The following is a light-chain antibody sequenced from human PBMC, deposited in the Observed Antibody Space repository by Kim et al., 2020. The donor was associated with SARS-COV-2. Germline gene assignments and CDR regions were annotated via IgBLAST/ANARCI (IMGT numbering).Light chain of an antibody. CDR3: QKYNSAPRT. CDR2: AAS. CDR1: QGISNY. V-gene: IGKV1-27*01. Sequence: AAVGDRVTSTGRASQGISNYLAWDQQKPGKVPKLLIYAASTLQSGVPSRFSGSGSGTDFTLTISSLQPEDVATYYCQKYNSAPRTFGQGTKVDIK. J-gene: IGKJ1*01.